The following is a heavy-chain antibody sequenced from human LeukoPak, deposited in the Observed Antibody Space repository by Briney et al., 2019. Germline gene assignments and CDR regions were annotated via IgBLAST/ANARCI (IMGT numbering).Heavy chain of an antibody. V-gene: IGHV3-48*03. CDR1: GFTFSSYE. Sequence: GGSLRLSCAASGFTFSSYEMNWVRQAPGKGLEWVSYISSSGSTIYYADSVKGRFTISRDNAKNSLYLQMNSLRGEDTAVYYCARDPDILGFDYWGQGTLVTVSS. CDR3: ARDPDILGFDY. D-gene: IGHD3-9*01. J-gene: IGHJ4*02. CDR2: ISSSGSTI.